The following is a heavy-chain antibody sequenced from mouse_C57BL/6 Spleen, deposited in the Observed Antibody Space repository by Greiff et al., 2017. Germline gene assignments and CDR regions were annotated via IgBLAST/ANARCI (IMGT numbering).Heavy chain of an antibody. D-gene: IGHD2-5*01. J-gene: IGHJ3*01. CDR3: AREGYSNWGAWFAY. V-gene: IGHV1-39*01. CDR1: GYSFTDYN. CDR2: INPNYGTT. Sequence: EVQLQQSGPELVKPGASVKISCKASGYSFTDYNLNWVKQSNGKSLEWIGVINPNYGTTSYNQKFKGKATLTVDHASSTAYMQLNSLTSEDSAVYYCAREGYSNWGAWFAYWGQGTLVTVSA.